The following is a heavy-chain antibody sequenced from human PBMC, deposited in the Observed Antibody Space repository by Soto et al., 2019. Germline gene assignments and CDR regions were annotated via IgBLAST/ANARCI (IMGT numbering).Heavy chain of an antibody. CDR2: IYPGDSET. J-gene: IGHJ4*02. CDR3: ARLGFPGAIYFDS. V-gene: IGHV5-51*01. Sequence: PWESLKISCKGSGYNFTTFWIGWVRQMPGKGLEWMGIIYPGDSETKYSPDFEGQVTISADRSTNTAYLQWRSLRASDTAMYYCARLGFPGAIYFDSWGLGTLVTVSS. CDR1: GYNFTTFW.